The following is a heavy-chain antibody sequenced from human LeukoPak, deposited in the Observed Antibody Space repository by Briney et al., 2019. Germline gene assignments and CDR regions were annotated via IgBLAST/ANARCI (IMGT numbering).Heavy chain of an antibody. Sequence: PSETLSLTCTVSGGSISSSSYYWGWIRQPPGKGLEWIGSIYYSGSTYYNPSLKSRVTISVDTSKNQFSLKLSSATAADTAEYYCARHGELLWFGELSKDSYWYFDLWGRGTLATVSS. CDR3: ARHGELLWFGELSKDSYWYFDL. D-gene: IGHD3-10*01. J-gene: IGHJ2*01. V-gene: IGHV4-39*01. CDR2: IYYSGST. CDR1: GGSISSSSYY.